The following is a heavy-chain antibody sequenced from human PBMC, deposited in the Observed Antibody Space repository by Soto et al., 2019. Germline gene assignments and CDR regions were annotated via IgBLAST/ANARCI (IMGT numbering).Heavy chain of an antibody. CDR3: ARGLNVYYFDY. V-gene: IGHV1-3*01. CDR2: INAGNGNT. Sequence: ASVKVSCKASGDTFTSYAMHWVRQAPGQRLEWMGWINAGNGNTKYSQKFQGRVTITRDTSASTAYMELSSLRSEDTAVYYCARGLNVYYFDYWGQGTLVTVSS. D-gene: IGHD3-16*01. J-gene: IGHJ4*02. CDR1: GDTFTSYA.